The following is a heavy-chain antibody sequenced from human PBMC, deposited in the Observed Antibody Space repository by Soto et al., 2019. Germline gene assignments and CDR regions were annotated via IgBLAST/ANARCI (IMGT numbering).Heavy chain of an antibody. J-gene: IGHJ3*02. CDR3: AKATATGGGAFDI. Sequence: GVSLRLSCSASGFPFSSYDMSWVRQAPGKGLEWVSTILVGGSTHYPDSVKGRFTISRDNSKNTVFLQMNSLTAGDTAVYYCAKATATGGGAFDICGQGTMVTVSS. CDR1: GFPFSSYD. CDR2: ILVGGST. D-gene: IGHD2-8*02. V-gene: IGHV3-23*01.